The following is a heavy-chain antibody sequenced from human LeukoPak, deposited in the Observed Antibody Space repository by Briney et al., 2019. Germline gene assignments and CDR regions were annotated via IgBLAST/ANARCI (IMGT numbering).Heavy chain of an antibody. D-gene: IGHD4-17*01. Sequence: ASVKVSCKASGYTFTGYYRHWVRQAPGQGLEWMGRINPNSGGTNYAQKFQGRVTMTRDTSISTAYMELSRLRSDDTAVYYCAREGYGDYVHNYWGQGTLVTVSS. CDR2: INPNSGGT. CDR1: GYTFTGYY. V-gene: IGHV1-2*06. J-gene: IGHJ4*02. CDR3: AREGYGDYVHNY.